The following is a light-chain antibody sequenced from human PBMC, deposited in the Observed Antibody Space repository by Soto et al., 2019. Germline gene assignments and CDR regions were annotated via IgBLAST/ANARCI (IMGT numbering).Light chain of an antibody. J-gene: IGLJ2*01. CDR1: SSDVGGYNY. CDR3: SSYTSSSTLYVV. V-gene: IGLV2-14*01. CDR2: DVS. Sequence: QSALTQPASVSGSPGQSITISCTGTSSDVGGYNYVSWYQQHPGKAPKLMIYDVSNRPSGVSNRFSGSKSGNTASRTISGLHAEDEADYYCSSYTSSSTLYVVFGGGTKLTVL.